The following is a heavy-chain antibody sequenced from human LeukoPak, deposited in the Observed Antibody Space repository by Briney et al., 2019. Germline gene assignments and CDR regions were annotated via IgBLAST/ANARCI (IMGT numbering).Heavy chain of an antibody. V-gene: IGHV4-59*08. J-gene: IGHJ2*01. CDR2: IYYSGST. D-gene: IGHD5-18*01. Sequence: SETLSLTCTVSGGSISSYYWSWIRQPPGKGLEWIGYIYYSGSTNYNPSLKSRVTISVDTSKNQFSLKLSSVTAADTAVYYCARPTAMVSYWYFDLWGRGTLVTVSS. CDR1: GGSISSYY. CDR3: ARPTAMVSYWYFDL.